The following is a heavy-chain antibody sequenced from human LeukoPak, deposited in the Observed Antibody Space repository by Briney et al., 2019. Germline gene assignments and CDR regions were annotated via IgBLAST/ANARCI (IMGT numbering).Heavy chain of an antibody. CDR2: INQSGST. J-gene: IGHJ4*02. CDR3: ARRIEKTAMVDY. Sequence: PSETLSLTCAEYGGSFSGYYWSWIRQPPGKGLEWIGEINQSGSTNYNPSLKSGVTISVDTSKKQLSLKLTSVTAADTAVYYCARRIEKTAMVDYWGQGTLVTVSS. V-gene: IGHV4-34*01. D-gene: IGHD5-18*01. CDR1: GGSFSGYY.